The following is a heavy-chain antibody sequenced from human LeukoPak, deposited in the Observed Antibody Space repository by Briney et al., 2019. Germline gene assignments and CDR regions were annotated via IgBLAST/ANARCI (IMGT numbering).Heavy chain of an antibody. D-gene: IGHD1/OR15-1a*01. CDR3: ARGFWNTDNWFDP. J-gene: IGHJ5*02. CDR1: GFTFSSYS. V-gene: IGHV3-48*01. CDR2: ISSSSSSTI. Sequence: GGSLRLSCAASGFTFSSYSMNWVRQAPGKGLEWVSYISSSSSSTIYYADSVKGRFTISRDNAKNSLYLQMNSLRAEDTAVHYCARGFWNTDNWFDPWGQGTLVTVSS.